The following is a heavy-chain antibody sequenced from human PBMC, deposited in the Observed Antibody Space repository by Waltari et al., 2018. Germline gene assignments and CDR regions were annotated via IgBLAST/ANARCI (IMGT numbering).Heavy chain of an antibody. D-gene: IGHD3-22*01. Sequence: QLQLQESGPGLVKPSETLSLTCTVSGGSISSSSYYWGWIRQPQGKGLEWIGSIYYSGSTYYNPSLKSRVTISVDTSKNQFSLKLSSVTAADTAVYYCATMYYYDSSGYYYDYYGMDVWGQGTTVTVSS. V-gene: IGHV4-39*07. CDR2: IYYSGST. CDR1: GGSISSSSYY. J-gene: IGHJ6*02. CDR3: ATMYYYDSSGYYYDYYGMDV.